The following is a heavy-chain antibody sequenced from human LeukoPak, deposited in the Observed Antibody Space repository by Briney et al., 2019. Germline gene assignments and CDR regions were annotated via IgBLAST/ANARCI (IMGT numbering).Heavy chain of an antibody. CDR3: ARASYDSSGYYFDY. D-gene: IGHD3-22*01. J-gene: IGHJ4*02. CDR1: GGSFSGYY. V-gene: IGHV4-34*01. CDR2: INHSGST. Sequence: SETLSLTCAVYGGSFSGYYWSWIRQPPGKGLEWIGEINHSGSTNYNPSLKSRVTISVDTSKNQFSLKLSSVTTADTAVYYCARASYDSSGYYFDYWGQGTLVTVSS.